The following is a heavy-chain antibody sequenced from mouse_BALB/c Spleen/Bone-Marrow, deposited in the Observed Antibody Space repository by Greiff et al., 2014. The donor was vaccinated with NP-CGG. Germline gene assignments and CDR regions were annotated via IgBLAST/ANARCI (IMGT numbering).Heavy chain of an antibody. D-gene: IGHD2-1*01. CDR1: GYTFTSYY. CDR2: INPSNGGT. CDR3: IYYGNPYAMDY. J-gene: IGHJ4*01. V-gene: IGHV1S81*02. Sequence: VQRVESGAELVKPGASVKLSCKASGYTFTSYYMYWVKQRPGQGLEWIGEINPSNGGTNFNEKFKSKATLTVDKSSSTAYMQLSSLTSEDSAVYYCIYYGNPYAMDYWGQGTSVTVSS.